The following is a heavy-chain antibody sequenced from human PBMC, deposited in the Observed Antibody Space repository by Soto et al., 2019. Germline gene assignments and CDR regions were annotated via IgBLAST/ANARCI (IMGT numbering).Heavy chain of an antibody. CDR3: AHRLPGPSEYDV. D-gene: IGHD6-6*01. J-gene: IGHJ6*02. CDR2: IYWNDEQ. Sequence: QITLKEAGPTLVKPTQTLTLTCTFSGFSLTSGVVGVGWIRQPPGEALEWLALIYWNDEQYYNPSLRNRLTITRATSKNQVVLTMTNMDPVDTATYYCAHRLPGPSEYDVWGQGTPVTVSS. V-gene: IGHV2-5*01. CDR1: GFSLTSGVVG.